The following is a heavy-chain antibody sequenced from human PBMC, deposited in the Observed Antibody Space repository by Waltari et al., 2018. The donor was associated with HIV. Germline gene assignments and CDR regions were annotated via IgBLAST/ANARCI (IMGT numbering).Heavy chain of an antibody. J-gene: IGHJ6*02. CDR1: TISSNY. CDR3: ARDPRSSGYYGMDV. D-gene: IGHD1-26*01. V-gene: IGHV3-53*01. CDR2: IYSGGSR. Sequence: TISSNYMSWVRQAPGKGLEWVSVIYSGGSRYYADSVKGRFIISRDNSKNTVSLHMNSLRAEDTAVYYCARDPRSSGYYGMDVWGQGIKVTVSS.